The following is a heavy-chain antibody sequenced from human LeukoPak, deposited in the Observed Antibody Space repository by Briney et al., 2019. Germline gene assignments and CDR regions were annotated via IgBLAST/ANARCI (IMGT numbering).Heavy chain of an antibody. D-gene: IGHD4-23*01. V-gene: IGHV3-21*01. CDR1: GFTFSSYS. J-gene: IGHJ4*02. Sequence: GGSLRLSCAASGFTFSSYSMNWVRQAPGKGLEWVSSISSRSSYIYNADSVKGRFTISRDNAKNSLYLQMNSLRAEDTAVYYCAREPPLGTVVTGPFDYWGQGTLVTVSS. CDR3: AREPPLGTVVTGPFDY. CDR2: ISSRSSYI.